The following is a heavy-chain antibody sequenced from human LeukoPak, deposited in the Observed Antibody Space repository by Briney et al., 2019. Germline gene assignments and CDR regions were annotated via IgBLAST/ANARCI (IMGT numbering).Heavy chain of an antibody. Sequence: PGGSLRLSCAASGFTFRSYWMHWVRQSPGKGLVWVSRINSDGSSTTYADSVKGRFTISRDNAKNTLYLQMNSLRAEDTAVYYCARGRGPRGYDSSAYYWGQGILVTVSS. V-gene: IGHV3-74*01. J-gene: IGHJ4*02. CDR3: ARGRGPRGYDSSAYY. CDR1: GFTFRSYW. D-gene: IGHD3-22*01. CDR2: INSDGSST.